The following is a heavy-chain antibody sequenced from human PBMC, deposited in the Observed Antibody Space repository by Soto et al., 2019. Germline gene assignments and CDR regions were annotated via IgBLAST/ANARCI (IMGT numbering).Heavy chain of an antibody. CDR3: ARLNGYCISTNCHGYYGMDV. V-gene: IGHV4-39*01. CDR1: GGSVSSSSYS. J-gene: IGHJ6*02. D-gene: IGHD2-2*03. CDR2: IYSSENT. Sequence: PSETLSLTCTVSGGSVSSSSYSWGWIRQSPGKGLKWIGTIYSSENTYYNPSLLSRVTISVDTSKNEFSLRLSSVTAADTAVYYCARLNGYCISTNCHGYYGMDVWGQGTTVTVSS.